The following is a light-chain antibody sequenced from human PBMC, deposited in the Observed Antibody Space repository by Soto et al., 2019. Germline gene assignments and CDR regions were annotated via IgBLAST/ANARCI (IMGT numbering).Light chain of an antibody. V-gene: IGKV1-8*01. CDR3: QQYYIYPRT. CDR2: AAS. CDR1: QGISTD. J-gene: IGKJ1*01. Sequence: AIRMTQSPSSFSASRGDRVTITCRASQGISTDLAWYQQQPGKAPKLLIYAASTLQSGVPSRFSGSGSGTDFTLTISCLQSEDFATYYCQQYYIYPRTFGQGTKVEIK.